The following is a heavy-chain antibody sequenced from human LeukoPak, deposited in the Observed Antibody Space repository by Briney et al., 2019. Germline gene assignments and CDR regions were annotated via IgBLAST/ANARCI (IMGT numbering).Heavy chain of an antibody. CDR3: AKDYDSSGYLFDY. CDR2: ISGSGGST. CDR1: GFTFSSYA. V-gene: IGHV3-23*01. D-gene: IGHD3-22*01. J-gene: IGHJ4*02. Sequence: GGSLRLSCAASGFTFSSYAMSWVRQAPGKGLGWVSAISGSGGSTYYADSVKGRFTISRDNSKNTLYLQMNSLRAEDTAVYYCAKDYDSSGYLFDYWGQGTLVTVSS.